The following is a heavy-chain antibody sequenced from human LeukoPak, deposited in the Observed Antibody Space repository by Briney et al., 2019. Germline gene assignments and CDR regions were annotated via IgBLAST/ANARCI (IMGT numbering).Heavy chain of an antibody. V-gene: IGHV3-30*02. CDR2: IRYDGSNK. CDR1: GFTFSSYG. CDR3: AKDPDFWSGYYHDY. D-gene: IGHD3-3*01. Sequence: PGGSLSLSCAASGFTFSSYGMHWVRQAPGKGLEWVAFIRYDGSNKYYADSVKGRFTISRDNSKNTLYLQMNSLRAEDTAVYYCAKDPDFWSGYYHDYWGQGTLVTVSS. J-gene: IGHJ4*02.